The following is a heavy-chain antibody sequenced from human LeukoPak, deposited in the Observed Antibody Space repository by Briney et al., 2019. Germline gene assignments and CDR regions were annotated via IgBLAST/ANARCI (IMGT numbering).Heavy chain of an antibody. D-gene: IGHD3-10*01. CDR3: ARDRVYGSGIRT. J-gene: IGHJ4*02. CDR2: IYTSGRS. V-gene: IGHV3-66*01. CDR1: GFNVSDDY. Sequence: GGSLRLSCVASGFNVSDDYMTWVRQAPGKGLEWVSVIYTSGRSDYVDSVKGRFNISRYNTKNTVYLQMNSLTVEDTAVYYCARDRVYGSGIRTWGQGTLVTVSS.